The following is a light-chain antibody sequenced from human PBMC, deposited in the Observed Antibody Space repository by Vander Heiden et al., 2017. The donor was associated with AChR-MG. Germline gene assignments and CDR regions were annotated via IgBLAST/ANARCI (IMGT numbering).Light chain of an antibody. CDR2: AAS. CDR3: QQSDSTPRT. V-gene: IGKV1-39*01. J-gene: IGKJ2*01. CDR1: QSISSY. Sequence: TQPTHPPPSLPASVGDRVTITCRASQSISSYLNWYQQKPGKAPKLLIYAASSLQSGVPSRFSGSGSGTDFTLTISSLQPEDFATYYCQQSDSTPRTFGQGTKLEIK.